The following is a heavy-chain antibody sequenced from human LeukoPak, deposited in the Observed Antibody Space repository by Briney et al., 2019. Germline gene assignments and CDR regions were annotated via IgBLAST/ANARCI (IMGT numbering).Heavy chain of an antibody. CDR1: GGSFSGYY. J-gene: IGHJ5*02. D-gene: IGHD2-2*01. V-gene: IGHV4-34*01. Sequence: SSETLSLTCAVYGGSFSGYYWSWIRQPPGKGLEWIGEINHSGSTNYNPSLKSRVTISVDTSKNQSSLRLSSVTAADTAVYYCARHIVVVPGAMENWFDPWGQGTLVTVSS. CDR3: ARHIVVVPGAMENWFDP. CDR2: INHSGST.